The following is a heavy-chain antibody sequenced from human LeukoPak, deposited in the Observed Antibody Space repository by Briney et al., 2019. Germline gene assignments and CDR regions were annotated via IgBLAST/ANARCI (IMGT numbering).Heavy chain of an antibody. Sequence: GGSLRLSCAASGFTFSSNAMNWVRQAPGKGLEWVSRISGSGRNTYYADSVKGRFTISRDNSKNTLYPQMNSLRAEDTAVYYCAKTLSSGWSGKYYFDYWGQGTLVSVSS. CDR3: AKTLSSGWSGKYYFDY. V-gene: IGHV3-23*01. CDR1: GFTFSSNA. D-gene: IGHD6-19*01. J-gene: IGHJ4*02. CDR2: ISGSGRNT.